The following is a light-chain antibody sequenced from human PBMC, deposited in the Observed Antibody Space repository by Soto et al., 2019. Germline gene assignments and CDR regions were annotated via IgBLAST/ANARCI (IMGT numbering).Light chain of an antibody. Sequence: DIVLTQSPSTLSESVGERATLTCRASQSVSRNYLAWYQQKPGQAPRLLIYDAFTRDTGIPARFSGSGSGADFTLTISSLQPEDFAIYFCQQYDSYPRTFGQGTKVDI. CDR2: DAF. J-gene: IGKJ1*01. CDR1: QSVSRNY. V-gene: IGKV3D-7*01. CDR3: QQYDSYPRT.